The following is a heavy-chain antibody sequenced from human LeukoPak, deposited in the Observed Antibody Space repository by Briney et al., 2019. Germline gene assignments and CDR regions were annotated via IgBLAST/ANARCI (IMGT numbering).Heavy chain of an antibody. CDR2: ISAYNGNT. D-gene: IGHD2-21*02. CDR3: ARPLAYCGGDCYSFDY. J-gene: IGHJ4*02. CDR1: GYTFTSYG. Sequence: ASVKVSCKASGYTFTSYGISWVRQAPGQGLEWMGWISAYNGNTNYAQKLQGRVTMSTDTSTSTAYMELRSLRSDDTAVYYCARPLAYCGGDCYSFDYWGQGTLVTVSS. V-gene: IGHV1-18*01.